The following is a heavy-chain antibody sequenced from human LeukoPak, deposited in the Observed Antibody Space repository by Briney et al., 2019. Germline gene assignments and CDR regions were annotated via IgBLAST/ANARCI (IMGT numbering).Heavy chain of an antibody. V-gene: IGHV4-59*08. CDR1: GGSISSYH. CDR3: ARLGNRDGYNYFLDY. J-gene: IGHJ4*02. Sequence: TSETLSLTCTVSGGSISSYHWSWIRQPPGKGLEWIGYIYYSGSTNYNPSLKSRVTISVDTSKNQFSLRLSSVTAADTAVYYCARLGNRDGYNYFLDYWGQGILVTVSS. D-gene: IGHD5-12*01. CDR2: IYYSGST.